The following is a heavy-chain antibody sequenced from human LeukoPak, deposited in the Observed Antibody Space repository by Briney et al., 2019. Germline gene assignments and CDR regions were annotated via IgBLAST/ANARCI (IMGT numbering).Heavy chain of an antibody. V-gene: IGHV3-48*04. J-gene: IGHJ6*02. CDR1: GFTFSCYS. CDR2: ITSSSGTK. CDR3: ATWAFYHGLDV. Sequence: GGSLRLSCAASGFTFSCYSVNWVRQAPGKGLEWVSYITSSSGTKYYADSVKGRFTVSRDNSKESLFLQMNSLRAEDTALYYCATWAFYHGLDVWGQGTPVTVSS. D-gene: IGHD1-26*01.